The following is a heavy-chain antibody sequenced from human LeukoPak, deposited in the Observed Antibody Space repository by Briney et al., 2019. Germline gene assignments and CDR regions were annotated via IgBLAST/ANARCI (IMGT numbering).Heavy chain of an antibody. J-gene: IGHJ5*02. V-gene: IGHV4-39*07. Sequence: SETLSLTCTLSGAFITRDTYYWAWVRQSPGKGLEWIAIIWFDGNDYYNPSLRSRVALSVAPSQSQFSLRVNSVTAADTGIYYCVREPRGRYEDWYAAWGQGTMVTVSS. D-gene: IGHD2-2*01. CDR1: GAFITRDTYY. CDR3: VREPRGRYEDWYAA. CDR2: IWFDGND.